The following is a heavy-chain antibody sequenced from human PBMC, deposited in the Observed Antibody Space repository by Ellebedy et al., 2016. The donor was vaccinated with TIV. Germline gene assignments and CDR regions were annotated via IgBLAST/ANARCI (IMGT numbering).Heavy chain of an antibody. CDR1: GGTFSSYA. CDR3: ARDPLGGSLRGDWFDP. CDR2: IIPIFGTA. J-gene: IGHJ5*02. D-gene: IGHD1-26*01. V-gene: IGHV1-69*13. Sequence: SVKVSXXASGGTFSSYAISWVRQAPGQGLEWMGGIIPIFGTANYAQKFQGRVTITADESTSTAYMELSSLRSEDTAVYYCARDPLGGSLRGDWFDPWGQGTLVTVSS.